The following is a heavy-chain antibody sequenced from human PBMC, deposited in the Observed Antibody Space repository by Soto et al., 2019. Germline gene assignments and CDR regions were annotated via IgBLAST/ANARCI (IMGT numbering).Heavy chain of an antibody. D-gene: IGHD4-4*01. J-gene: IGHJ4*02. CDR1: GFTFNTYD. Sequence: PGGSLRLSCAASGFTFNTYDMSWVRQVPGKGLEWVSGINTGGRTAHYADSVKGRFTISRDNAKDSLYLQMNSLRAEDTAVYYCARDKSVTSFDYWGQGTLVTVSS. CDR2: INTGGRTA. CDR3: ARDKSVTSFDY. V-gene: IGHV3-48*01.